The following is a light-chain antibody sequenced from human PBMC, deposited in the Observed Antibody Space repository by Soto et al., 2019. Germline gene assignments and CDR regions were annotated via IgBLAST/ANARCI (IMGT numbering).Light chain of an antibody. J-gene: IGKJ3*01. CDR1: QSVSSSY. Sequence: EIVLTQSPGTLSLSPGERATLSCRASQSVSSSYFAWYQQKPGQAPRLLIYGASSRATGIPDRFSGSGSGTDITLTISRLEPEDFAVYYCQQYGNSPTTFGPGTKVD. CDR2: GAS. V-gene: IGKV3-20*01. CDR3: QQYGNSPTT.